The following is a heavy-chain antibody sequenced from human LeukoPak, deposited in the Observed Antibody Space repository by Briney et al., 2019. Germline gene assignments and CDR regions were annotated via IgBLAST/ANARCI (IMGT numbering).Heavy chain of an antibody. CDR2: IKEDGTET. V-gene: IGHV3-7*03. CDR3: AKEGRSLQTY. J-gene: IGHJ4*02. D-gene: IGHD5-24*01. Sequence: GGSLRLSCAASGFMFSSNWMSWVRLAPGKGLEWVANIKEDGTETYYVDSVKGRFTISRDNAKNSLYLQMNSLRVEDTAVDYCAKEGRSLQTYWGQGTLVTVSS. CDR1: GFMFSSNW.